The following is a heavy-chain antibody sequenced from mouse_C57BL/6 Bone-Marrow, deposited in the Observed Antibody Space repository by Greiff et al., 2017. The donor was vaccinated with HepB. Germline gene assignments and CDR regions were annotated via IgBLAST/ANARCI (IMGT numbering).Heavy chain of an antibody. CDR1: GFTFTDYY. Sequence: EVQVVESGGGLVQPGGSLSLSCAASGFTFTDYYMSWVRQPPGKALEWLGFIRNKANGYTTEYSASVKGRFTISRDNSQSILYLQMNALRAEDSATYYCARSPLPPYGNGYWFAYWGQGTLVTVSA. V-gene: IGHV7-3*01. J-gene: IGHJ3*01. D-gene: IGHD2-1*01. CDR2: IRNKANGYTT. CDR3: ARSPLPPYGNGYWFAY.